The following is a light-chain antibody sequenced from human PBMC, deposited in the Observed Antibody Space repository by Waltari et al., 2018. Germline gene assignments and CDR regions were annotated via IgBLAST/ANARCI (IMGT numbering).Light chain of an antibody. CDR1: QSGRST. CDR3: QQYDYWPWT. V-gene: IGKV3D-15*01. CDR2: GIS. Sequence: SCRASQSGRSTLALFQQKPGQPPRLLIYGISTRATGIPARFTGSGSGTEFSLTISSLQPEDFATYYCQQYDYWPWTFGQGTRVETK. J-gene: IGKJ1*01.